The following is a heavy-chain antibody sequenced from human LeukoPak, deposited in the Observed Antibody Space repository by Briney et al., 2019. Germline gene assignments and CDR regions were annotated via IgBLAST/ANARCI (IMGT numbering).Heavy chain of an antibody. CDR2: IKQDGSEK. Sequence: PGGSLRLSCAASGFTFSSYWMSWVRQAPGKGLEWVANIKQDGSEKYYVDSVKGRFTISRDNAKNSLYLQMNSLRAEDTAVYYCARDKLEIYYYYYMDVWGKGTTVTVSS. CDR3: ARDKLEIYYYYYMDV. D-gene: IGHD1-1*01. V-gene: IGHV3-7*01. J-gene: IGHJ6*03. CDR1: GFTFSSYW.